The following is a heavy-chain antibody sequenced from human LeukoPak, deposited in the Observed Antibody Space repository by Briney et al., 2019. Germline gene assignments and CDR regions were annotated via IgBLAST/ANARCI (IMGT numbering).Heavy chain of an antibody. CDR2: ITGSHGPT. CDR3: TQDPNGDYVVAFDP. V-gene: IGHV3-23*01. CDR1: GFTFRRFA. J-gene: IGHJ5*02. Sequence: GGSLRLSCAAPGFTFRRFAMTGGSQAPGEGREWGSSITGSHGPTYTTDSAKGRFTLSTDNSPNTLYLQKNTLRAQDTPVCSTTQDPNGDYVVAFDPWGQGALVTVSS. D-gene: IGHD4-17*01.